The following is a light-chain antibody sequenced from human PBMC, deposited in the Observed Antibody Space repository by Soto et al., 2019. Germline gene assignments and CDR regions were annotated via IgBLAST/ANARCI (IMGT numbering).Light chain of an antibody. J-gene: IGLJ3*02. CDR2: EGS. Sequence: QSALTQPASVSGSAGESITISCTGTSSDVGSYNLVSWYQQHPGKAPKLMIYEGSKRPSGVSNRFSGSKSGITASLTISGLQAEDEADYYCCSYAGSSTWVFGGGTKLTVL. V-gene: IGLV2-23*01. CDR1: SSDVGSYNL. CDR3: CSYAGSSTWV.